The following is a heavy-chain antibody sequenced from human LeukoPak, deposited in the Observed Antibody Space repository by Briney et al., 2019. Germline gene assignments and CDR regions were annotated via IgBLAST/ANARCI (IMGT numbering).Heavy chain of an antibody. V-gene: IGHV3-30*04. J-gene: IGHJ3*02. CDR3: ARVGLLWFGELYGAFDI. D-gene: IGHD3-10*01. CDR2: ISYDGSNK. CDR1: GFTFSSYA. Sequence: GGSLRLSCVASGFTFSSYAMHWVRQAPGKGLEWVAVISYDGSNKYYADSVKGRFTISRDNSKNTLYLQMNSLRAEDTAVYYCARVGLLWFGELYGAFDIWGQGTMVTVSS.